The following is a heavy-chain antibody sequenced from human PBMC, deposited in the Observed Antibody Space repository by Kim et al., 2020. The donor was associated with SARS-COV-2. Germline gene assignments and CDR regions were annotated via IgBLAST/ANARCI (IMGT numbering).Heavy chain of an antibody. CDR2: ISAYNGNT. CDR1: GYTFTSYG. Sequence: ASVKVSCKASGYTFTSYGISWVRQAPGQGLEWMGWISAYNGNTNYAQKLQGRVTMTTDTSTSTAYMELRSLRSDDTAVYYCASAWAYYDSSGYRYDAFDIWGQGTMVTVSS. V-gene: IGHV1-18*01. CDR3: ASAWAYYDSSGYRYDAFDI. D-gene: IGHD3-22*01. J-gene: IGHJ3*02.